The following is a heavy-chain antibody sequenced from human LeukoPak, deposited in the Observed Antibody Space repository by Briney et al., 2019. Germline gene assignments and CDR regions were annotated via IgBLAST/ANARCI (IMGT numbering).Heavy chain of an antibody. D-gene: IGHD2-15*01. CDR3: AKVGGYCSGGSCFIGPGDWFDP. CDR1: GFTFSSYS. Sequence: GGSLRLSCAASGFTFSSYSMNWVRQAPGKGLEWVSSISSSSSNIYYADSVKGRFTISRDNSKNTLYLQMNSLRAEDTAVYYCAKVGGYCSGGSCFIGPGDWFDPWGQGTLVTVSS. V-gene: IGHV3-21*01. J-gene: IGHJ5*02. CDR2: ISSSSSNI.